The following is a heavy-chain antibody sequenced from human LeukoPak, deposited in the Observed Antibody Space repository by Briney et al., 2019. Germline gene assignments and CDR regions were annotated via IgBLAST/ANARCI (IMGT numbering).Heavy chain of an antibody. D-gene: IGHD3-22*01. CDR1: GGSISSYY. CDR2: IYTSGST. Sequence: SETLSLTCTVSGGSISSYYWSWIRQPAGKGLEWIGRIYTSGSTNYNPSLKSRVTMSVDTSKNQFSLKLSSVTAADTAVYYCARDAYYYDSSGYYRFDYWGQGTLVTVSS. J-gene: IGHJ4*02. CDR3: ARDAYYYDSSGYYRFDY. V-gene: IGHV4-4*07.